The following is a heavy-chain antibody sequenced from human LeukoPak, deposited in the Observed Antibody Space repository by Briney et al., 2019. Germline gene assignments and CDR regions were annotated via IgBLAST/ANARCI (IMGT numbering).Heavy chain of an antibody. J-gene: IGHJ6*03. CDR2: ISAYNGNT. D-gene: IGHD2-8*01. CDR1: GYTFTSYS. Sequence: ASVKVSCKASGYTFTSYSISWVRQAPGQGLEWMGWISAYNGNTNYAQKLQGRVTMTTDTSTSTAYMELRSLRSDDTAVYHCARDTLYCTNGVCYRTDYMDVWGKGTTVTVSS. V-gene: IGHV1-18*01. CDR3: ARDTLYCTNGVCYRTDYMDV.